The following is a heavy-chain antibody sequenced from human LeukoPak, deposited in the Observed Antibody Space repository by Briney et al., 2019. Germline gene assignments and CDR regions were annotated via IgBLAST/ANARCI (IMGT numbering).Heavy chain of an antibody. J-gene: IGHJ4*02. Sequence: PSETLSLTCTVSGGSISSGGYYWSWIRQHPGKGLEWIGYIYYSGSTYYNPSLKSRVTISVDTSKNQFSLKLSSVTAADTAVYYCARERRPIYYFDYWGQGTLVTVSS. CDR3: ARERRPIYYFDY. CDR2: IYYSGST. CDR1: GGSISSGGYY. V-gene: IGHV4-31*03.